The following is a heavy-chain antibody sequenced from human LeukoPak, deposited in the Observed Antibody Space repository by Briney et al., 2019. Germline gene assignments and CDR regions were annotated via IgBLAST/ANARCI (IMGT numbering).Heavy chain of an antibody. J-gene: IGHJ5*02. Sequence: ASVKVSCKASGCTFTSYDINWVRQAPGQGLEWMGTINPSGGTTKYAQKFQGRVTMTRDTSTSTVYMILSSLRYDDTAVYYCARGWWGTDWSLYKNWFDPWGQGSLVTVSS. CDR1: GCTFTSYD. CDR3: ARGWWGTDWSLYKNWFDP. CDR2: INPSGGTT. D-gene: IGHD3/OR15-3a*01. V-gene: IGHV1-46*01.